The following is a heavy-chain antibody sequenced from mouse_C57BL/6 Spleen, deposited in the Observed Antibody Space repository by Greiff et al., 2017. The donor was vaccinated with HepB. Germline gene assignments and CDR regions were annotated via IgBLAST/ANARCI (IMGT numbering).Heavy chain of an antibody. V-gene: IGHV1-55*01. Sequence: QVQLQQPGAELVKPGASVKMSCKASGYTFTSYWITWVKQRPGQGLEWIGDIYPGSGSTNYNEKFKSKATLTVDTSSSTAYMQLSSLTSEDSAVYYCATHYYGSSCWYFDVWGTGTTVTVSS. CDR2: IYPGSGST. CDR1: GYTFTSYW. CDR3: ATHYYGSSCWYFDV. D-gene: IGHD1-1*01. J-gene: IGHJ1*03.